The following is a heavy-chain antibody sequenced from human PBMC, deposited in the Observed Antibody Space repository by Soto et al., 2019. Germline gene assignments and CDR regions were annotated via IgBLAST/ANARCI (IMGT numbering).Heavy chain of an antibody. CDR1: GLTFSRFA. CDR2: IHGSGAIT. J-gene: IGHJ2*01. CDR3: AKDKGPGSYTNWGFDV. V-gene: IGHV3-23*01. Sequence: EVQVLQSGGGLVQPGGSLRLSCAASGLTFSRFAMSWVRQAPGKGLEWVATIHGSGAITNYADSVRGRFTISRDNSKDAMDLQLNTLRVEDTAVYYFAKDKGPGSYTNWGFDVWGRGTLVTVSS. D-gene: IGHD3-10*01.